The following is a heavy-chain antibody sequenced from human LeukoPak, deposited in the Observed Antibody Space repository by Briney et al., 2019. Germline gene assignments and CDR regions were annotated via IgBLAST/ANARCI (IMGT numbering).Heavy chain of an antibody. J-gene: IGHJ4*02. V-gene: IGHV3-23*01. CDR3: ATYRQVLLPFES. CDR1: GFTFSTFA. Sequence: GGSLRLSCAASGFTFSTFAMIWVRQPPGKGLEWVSSIFPSGDEIHYADSVRGRFTISRDNSKSTLSLQMNRLRAEDTAMYYCATYRQVLLPFESWGQGTLVTVSS. CDR2: IFPSGDEI. D-gene: IGHD2-8*02.